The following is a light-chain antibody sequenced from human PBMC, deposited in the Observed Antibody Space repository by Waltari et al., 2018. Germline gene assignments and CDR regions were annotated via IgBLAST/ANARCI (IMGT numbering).Light chain of an antibody. CDR2: KAT. V-gene: IGLV8-61*01. CDR3: SLYTGSGIWV. J-gene: IGLJ3*02. CDR1: SGSVSSTSY. Sequence: QTVVTQEPSLSVSPGGTVTLTCALSSGSVSSTSYATWYQQTPGQAPRTLVYKATSRSSGVPDLFSGSILGNKAALTITGAQADDESDYYCSLYTGSGIWVFGGGTKLTVL.